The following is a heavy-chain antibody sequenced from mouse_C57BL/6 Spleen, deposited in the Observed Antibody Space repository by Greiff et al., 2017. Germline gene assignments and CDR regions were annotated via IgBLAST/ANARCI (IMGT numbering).Heavy chain of an antibody. CDR2: IAPTSGGT. J-gene: IGHJ1*03. CDR3: AREGTDSNYWYFDV. Sequence: QVQLLQPGAELVKPGASVKLSCKASGYTFTSYWMPWVKQRPGRGLQWIGRIAPTSGGTTYNEKFKSKATLTVDKHSSTAFMQLSSLSSEDSAFYCCAREGTDSNYWYFDVWGTGTTVTVSS. CDR1: GYTFTSYW. D-gene: IGHD2-5*01. V-gene: IGHV1-72*01.